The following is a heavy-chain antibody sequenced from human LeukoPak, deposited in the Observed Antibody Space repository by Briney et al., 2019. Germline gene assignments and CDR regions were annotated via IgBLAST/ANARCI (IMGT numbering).Heavy chain of an antibody. CDR1: GFTFSSYA. CDR2: ISYDGSNK. J-gene: IGHJ6*03. Sequence: GGSLRLSCAASGFTFSSYAMHWVRQAPGKGLEWVAVISYDGSNKYYADSVKGRFTISRDNSKNTLYLQMNSLRAEDTAVYYCARQHDAFYYMDVWGKGTTVTVSS. V-gene: IGHV3-30*04. D-gene: IGHD3-3*02. CDR3: ARQHDAFYYMDV.